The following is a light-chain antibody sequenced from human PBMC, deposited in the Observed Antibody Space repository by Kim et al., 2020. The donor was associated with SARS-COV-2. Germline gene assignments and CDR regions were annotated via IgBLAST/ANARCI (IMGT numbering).Light chain of an antibody. Sequence: ASVRDRVTFAWRARQGINNHLAWFQQKSGKAPKSLIYAASTLQGGVPARFSGSGFGTDFTLTISSLQPEDFATYYCQQYSTFPLTFGGGTKVDIK. CDR3: QQYSTFPLT. CDR2: AAS. CDR1: QGINNH. V-gene: IGKV1-16*01. J-gene: IGKJ4*01.